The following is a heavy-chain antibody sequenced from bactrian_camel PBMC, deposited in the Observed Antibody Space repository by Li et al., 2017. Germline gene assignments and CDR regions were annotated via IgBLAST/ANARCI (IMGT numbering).Heavy chain of an antibody. CDR1: GYTYGSSC. J-gene: IGHJ6*01. Sequence: HVQLVESGGGSVQAGGSLRISCTVSGYTYGSSCMGWFRRAPGKEREAVAGSNDGGIKTYYADSVKGRFTISQDSAEGRMYLQITGATPEDSAKYYCAAGLSQYTCGRRSFGFWGQGTQVTVS. D-gene: IGHD7*01. CDR3: AAGLSQYTCGRRSFGF. CDR2: SNDGGIKT. V-gene: IGHV3S1*01.